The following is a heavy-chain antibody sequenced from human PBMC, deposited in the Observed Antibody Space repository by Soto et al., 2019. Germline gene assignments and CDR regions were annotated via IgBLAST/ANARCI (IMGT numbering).Heavy chain of an antibody. J-gene: IGHJ4*02. D-gene: IGHD3-22*01. CDR2: IYSGGDT. CDR3: ARNYYDSGGGFDY. Sequence: EVQLVESGGGLIQPGGSLRLSCAASGFTVSSNYMSWVRQAPGKGLEWVSVIYSGGDTYCADSVKGRFTISRDNSKNTPYLQMNSLRAEDTAVYYCARNYYDSGGGFDYWGQGTLVTVSS. V-gene: IGHV3-53*01. CDR1: GFTVSSNY.